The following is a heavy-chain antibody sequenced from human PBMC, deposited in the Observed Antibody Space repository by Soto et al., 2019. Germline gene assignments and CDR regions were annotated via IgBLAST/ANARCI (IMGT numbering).Heavy chain of an antibody. J-gene: IGHJ6*02. CDR2: IKHDGNEK. CDR1: GFMFGTYW. CDR3: VRATLSWGHYYFRGLDV. Sequence: EERLVESGGDLAQSGGSLRLSCAATGFMFGTYWMSWVRQAQGKGLEWVANIKHDGNEKYYADSVKGRFTVSRDNVKNFLHLQMSSLRGDDTGVYFCVRATLSWGHYYFRGLDVWGQGTTVTV. D-gene: IGHD3-22*01. V-gene: IGHV3-7*01.